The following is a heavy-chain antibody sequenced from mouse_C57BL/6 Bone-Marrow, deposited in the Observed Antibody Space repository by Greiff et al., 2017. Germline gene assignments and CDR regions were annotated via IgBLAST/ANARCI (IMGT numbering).Heavy chain of an antibody. CDR2: ISYSGST. V-gene: IGHV3-1*01. CDR3: AREGLHYWYFDV. Sequence: EVKLEESGPGMVKPSQSLSLTCTVTGYSITSGYDWHWIRHFPGNKLEWMGYISYSGSTNYNPSLKSRISITHDTSKNHFFLKLNSVTTEDTATYYCAREGLHYWYFDVWGTGTTVTVSS. J-gene: IGHJ1*03. CDR1: GYSITSGYD. D-gene: IGHD2-4*01.